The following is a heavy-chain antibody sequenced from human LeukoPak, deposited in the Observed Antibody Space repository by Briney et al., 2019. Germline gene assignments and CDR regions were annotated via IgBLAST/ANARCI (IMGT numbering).Heavy chain of an antibody. Sequence: RASVKVSCKASGYTFTSYDTNWVRQATGQGFEWMGWVNPNSGHTGYAHKFQGRVTMTRDTSIGTAYMELSSLRFEDTAVYYCARYFSGRGYFFADGDYWGQGTLVTVSS. D-gene: IGHD5-12*01. CDR1: GYTFTSYD. J-gene: IGHJ4*02. CDR3: ARYFSGRGYFFADGDY. CDR2: VNPNSGHT. V-gene: IGHV1-8*01.